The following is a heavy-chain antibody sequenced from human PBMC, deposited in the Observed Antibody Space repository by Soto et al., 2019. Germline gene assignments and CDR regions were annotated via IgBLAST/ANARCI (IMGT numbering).Heavy chain of an antibody. CDR3: ARGYDILTGYYNWWFDP. CDR2: IYYSGST. J-gene: IGHJ5*02. Sequence: SETLSVTCTVSGDSISSYYWSWSRQPPGKGLEWIGYIYYSGSTNYNPSLKSRVTISVDTSKNQFSLKLSSVTAADTAVYYCARGYDILTGYYNWWFDPWGQGTLVTVS. D-gene: IGHD3-9*01. V-gene: IGHV4-59*01. CDR1: GDSISSYY.